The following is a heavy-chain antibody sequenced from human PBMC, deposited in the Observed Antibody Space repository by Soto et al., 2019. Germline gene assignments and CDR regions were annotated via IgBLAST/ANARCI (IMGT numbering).Heavy chain of an antibody. V-gene: IGHV3-53*04. CDR1: GIPVSSNY. D-gene: IGHD3-10*01. CDR2: LHSGGDT. CDR3: ARDGPYYYASRMDV. J-gene: IGHJ6*02. Sequence: PGGSLRLSCAASGIPVSSNYMTWVRQAPGKGLEWVSVLHSGGDTYYANSVKGRFTISRHDSTNTLFLQMNGLTPEDTAVYYCARDGPYYYASRMDVWGQGTTVTVSS.